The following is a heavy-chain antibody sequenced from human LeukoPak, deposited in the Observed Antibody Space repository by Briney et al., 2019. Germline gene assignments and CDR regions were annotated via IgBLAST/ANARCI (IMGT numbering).Heavy chain of an antibody. CDR2: INTNTGNP. CDR3: ARGNYYVDY. Sequence: ASVKVSCKASGYTFTNYAMNWVRQAPGQGLEWMGWINTNTGNPTYAQGFTGRFVFSLDTSVSTTYLQISSLKTEDTAAYYCARGNYYVDYWGQGTLVTVSS. D-gene: IGHD3-10*01. V-gene: IGHV7-4-1*02. J-gene: IGHJ4*02. CDR1: GYTFTNYA.